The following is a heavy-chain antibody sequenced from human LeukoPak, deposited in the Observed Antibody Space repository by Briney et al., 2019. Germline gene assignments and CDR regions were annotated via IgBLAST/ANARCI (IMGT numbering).Heavy chain of an antibody. CDR3: ARGLRYYDSSGYYYSPWFDP. CDR1: GYSFTSYW. J-gene: IGHJ5*02. D-gene: IGHD3-22*01. V-gene: IGHV5-51*01. Sequence: GESLKISCKGSGYSFTSYWIGWVRQMPGKGLEWMGIISPGDSGTRYSPSFQGQVTISADKSISTAYLQWSSLRASDTAMYYCARGLRYYDSSGYYYSPWFDPWGQGTLVTVSS. CDR2: ISPGDSGT.